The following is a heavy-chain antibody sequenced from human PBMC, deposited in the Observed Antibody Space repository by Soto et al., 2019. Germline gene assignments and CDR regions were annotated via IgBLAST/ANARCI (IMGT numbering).Heavy chain of an antibody. CDR2: TSYDEADK. Sequence: QVHLVESGGGVVQPGRSLRLSCAASGFPFNTYAMHWVRQAPGKGLEWVAFTSYDEADKYYAESVKGRFTISRDNSKHTLYLQMNSLRLEDTAVYYCARPWREDFDCWGQGTLVTVSS. V-gene: IGHV3-30*04. D-gene: IGHD1-26*01. CDR3: ARPWREDFDC. J-gene: IGHJ4*02. CDR1: GFPFNTYA.